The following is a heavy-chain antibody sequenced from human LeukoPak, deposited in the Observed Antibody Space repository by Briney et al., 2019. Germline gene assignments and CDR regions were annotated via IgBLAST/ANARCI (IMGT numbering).Heavy chain of an antibody. CDR1: GYTFTGYY. CDR2: INPNSGGT. V-gene: IGHV1-2*06. Sequence: ASVKVSCKASGYTFTGYYMHWVRQAPGQGLEWMGRINPNSGGTNYAQKFQGRVTMTRDTSISTAYMELSRLRSDDTAVYYCARGRWVTGTYPDFDYWGQGTRVTVSS. CDR3: ARGRWVTGTYPDFDY. J-gene: IGHJ4*02. D-gene: IGHD1-1*01.